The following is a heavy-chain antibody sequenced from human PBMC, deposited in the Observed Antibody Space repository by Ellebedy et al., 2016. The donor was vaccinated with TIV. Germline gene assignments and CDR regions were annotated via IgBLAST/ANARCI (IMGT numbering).Heavy chain of an antibody. Sequence: GESLKISCKGSGYSFTSYWISWVRQMPGKGLEWKGRIDPSDSYINYSPSFQGHVTLSADKSISTAYLQWSSLKASDTAMYYCASTLGANWLLYMPPFDYWGQGTLVTVSS. J-gene: IGHJ4*02. CDR3: ASTLGANWLLYMPPFDY. CDR2: IDPSDSYI. D-gene: IGHD3-9*01. V-gene: IGHV5-10-1*01. CDR1: GYSFTSYW.